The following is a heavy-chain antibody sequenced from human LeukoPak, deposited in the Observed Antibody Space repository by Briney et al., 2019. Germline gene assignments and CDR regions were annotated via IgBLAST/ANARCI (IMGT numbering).Heavy chain of an antibody. CDR1: GYTFTGYY. V-gene: IGHV1-2*02. CDR2: INPNSGGT. Sequence: ASVKVSCKASGYTFTGYYMHWVRQAPGQGLEWMGWINPNSGGTNYAQKFQGRVTMTRDTSISTAYMELSRLRYDDTAVYYCASRLDDYGDYGFDPWGQGTLVTVSS. D-gene: IGHD4-17*01. CDR3: ASRLDDYGDYGFDP. J-gene: IGHJ5*02.